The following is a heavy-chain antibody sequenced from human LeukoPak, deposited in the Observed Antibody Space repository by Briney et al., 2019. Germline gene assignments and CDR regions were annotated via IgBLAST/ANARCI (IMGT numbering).Heavy chain of an antibody. CDR1: GYTFSSYY. CDR2: INPSGGAT. J-gene: IGHJ4*02. CDR3: ARNCYDTAGHFGY. D-gene: IGHD3-3*01. V-gene: IGHV1-46*01. Sequence: ASVKISCKASGYTFSSYYFHWVRQAPGQGLEWMGLINPSGGATSFAQKFRGRVTMTRDMSTGTVFMELSSLRSDDTAVYFCARNCYDTAGHFGYWGQGTLVTVSS.